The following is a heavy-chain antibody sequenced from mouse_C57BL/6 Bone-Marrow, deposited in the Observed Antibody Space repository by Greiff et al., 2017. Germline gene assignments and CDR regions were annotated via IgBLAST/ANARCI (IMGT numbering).Heavy chain of an antibody. Sequence: EVQLVESGAELVRPGASVKLSCTASGFNIKDDYMHWVKQRPEQGLEWIGWIDPENGDTEYASKFQGKATITADTSSNTAYLQLSDLTSEDTAVYYCTTPPLLRRADDGGQGTTLTVSS. D-gene: IGHD1-2*01. CDR2: IDPENGDT. V-gene: IGHV14-4*01. J-gene: IGHJ2*01. CDR1: GFNIKDDY. CDR3: TTPPLLRRADD.